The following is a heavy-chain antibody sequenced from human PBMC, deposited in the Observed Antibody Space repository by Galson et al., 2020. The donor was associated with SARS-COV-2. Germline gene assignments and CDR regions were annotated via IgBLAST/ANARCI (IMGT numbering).Heavy chain of an antibody. CDR2: IRSKIYRGTT. CDR3: ARETTERGGNHAFDI. Sequence: GGSLRLSCTTSGFTFREYALSWFRQAPGKGLEWVAFIRSKIYRGTTEYAASVIDRFIISREDSRSIAYLQMNSLKIEDTGVYYCARETTERGGNHAFDIWGQGTMVTVST. V-gene: IGHV3-49*03. CDR1: GFTFREYA. J-gene: IGHJ3*02. D-gene: IGHD2-15*01.